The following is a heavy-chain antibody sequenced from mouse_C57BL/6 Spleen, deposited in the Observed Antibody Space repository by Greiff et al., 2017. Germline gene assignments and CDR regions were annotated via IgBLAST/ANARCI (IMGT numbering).Heavy chain of an antibody. CDR3: ASLFTTQYYAMDY. V-gene: IGHV1-75*01. J-gene: IGHJ4*01. CDR1: GYTFTDYY. D-gene: IGHD1-1*01. Sequence: QVQLQQSGPELVKPGASVKISCKASGYTFTDYYINWVKQRPGQGLEWIGWIFPGSGSTYYNEKFKGKATLTVDKSSSTAYMLLSSLTPEDSAVDFCASLFTTQYYAMDYWGQGTSVTVSS. CDR2: IFPGSGST.